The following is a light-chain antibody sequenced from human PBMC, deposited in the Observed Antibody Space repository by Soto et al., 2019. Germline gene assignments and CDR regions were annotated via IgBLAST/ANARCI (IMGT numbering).Light chain of an antibody. CDR2: AAS. Sequence: DIQMTQSPSSLSASVGDRVTITCRASQAIYNYLAWYQQKPGKVPTLLISAASTLQSGVPSRFSGSGSGTDFTLTISSLQPENVATYYCQKFSAVPTFGGGTKVEI. CDR3: QKFSAVPT. J-gene: IGKJ4*01. V-gene: IGKV1-27*01. CDR1: QAIYNY.